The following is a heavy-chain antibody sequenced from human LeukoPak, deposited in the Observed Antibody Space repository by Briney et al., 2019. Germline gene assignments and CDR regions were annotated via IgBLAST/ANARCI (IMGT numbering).Heavy chain of an antibody. V-gene: IGHV4-59*04. CDR3: ARLYDIVAFYFDY. D-gene: IGHD5-12*01. CDR1: GGSISNYY. J-gene: IGHJ4*02. CDR2: IYYSGST. Sequence: SETLSLTCTVSGGSISNYYWNWIRQPPGKGLEWIGYIYYSGSTYYNPSLKSRVTISVDTSKNQFSLKLSSVTAADTAVYYCARLYDIVAFYFDYWAQGTLVTVSS.